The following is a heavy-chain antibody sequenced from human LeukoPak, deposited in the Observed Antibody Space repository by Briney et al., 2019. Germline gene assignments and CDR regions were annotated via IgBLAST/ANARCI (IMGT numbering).Heavy chain of an antibody. D-gene: IGHD6-19*01. CDR1: GFTFSSYG. J-gene: IGHJ6*03. CDR3: AKDLRYSSDYYYMDV. V-gene: IGHV3-30*18. CDR2: ISYDGSNK. Sequence: PGGSLRLSCAASGFTFSSYGMHWVRQAPGKGLEWVAVISYDGSNKYYADSVKGRFTISRDNSKNTLYLQMNSLRAEDTAVYYCAKDLRYSSDYYYMDVWGKGTTVTVSS.